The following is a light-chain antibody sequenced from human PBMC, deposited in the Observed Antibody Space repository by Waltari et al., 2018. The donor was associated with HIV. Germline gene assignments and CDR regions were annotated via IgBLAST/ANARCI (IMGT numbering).Light chain of an antibody. CDR1: HSVSST. V-gene: IGKV3-15*01. Sequence: EIVLTQSPGSLSVSPGDRATLSCRASHSVSSTLAWYQQKPGQGPRLLIFGASTRATGVPARFSGSGSGTEFTLTISSLQSEDFAVYYCQQYNNWSLTFGQGTRLEIK. J-gene: IGKJ5*01. CDR3: QQYNNWSLT. CDR2: GAS.